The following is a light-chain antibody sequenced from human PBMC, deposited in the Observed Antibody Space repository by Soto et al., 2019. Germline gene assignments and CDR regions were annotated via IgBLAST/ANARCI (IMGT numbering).Light chain of an antibody. CDR3: QTWDAAMGV. J-gene: IGLJ3*02. CDR2: LNSDGSH. CDR1: SGHSNYA. Sequence: QSVLTQSPSASASLGASVKLTCTLSSGHSNYAIAWHQQQPEKGPRFLMNLNSDGSHTKGDGIPDRFSGSSSGAERYLTISSLQSWDEADYYCQTWDAAMGVFGGGTKLTVL. V-gene: IGLV4-69*01.